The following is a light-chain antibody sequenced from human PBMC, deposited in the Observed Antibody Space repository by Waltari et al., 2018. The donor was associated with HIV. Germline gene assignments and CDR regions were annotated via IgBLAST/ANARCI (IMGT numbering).Light chain of an antibody. Sequence: QSVLTQPPSVSGAPGQRVTISCSGSRSNIGARFDVHWYQQIPGTAPKLLIYGNSNRAAGVPDRVSGSKSGTSASLAITGLQAEDEADYYCQSYDSSLSGSVFGGGTKLTVL. CDR1: RSNIGARFD. CDR3: QSYDSSLSGSV. CDR2: GNS. J-gene: IGLJ3*02. V-gene: IGLV1-40*01.